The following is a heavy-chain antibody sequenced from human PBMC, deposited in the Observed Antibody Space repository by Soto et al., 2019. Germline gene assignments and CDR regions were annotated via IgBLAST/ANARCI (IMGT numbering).Heavy chain of an antibody. CDR3: ARVFRGSYRYLDY. Sequence: LSLTCTVSGGSISSYYWSWIRQPPGKGLEWIGYIYYSGSTNYNPSLKSRVTISVDTSKNQFSLKLSSVTAADTAVYYCARVFRGSYRYLDYWGQGTLVTVSS. CDR2: IYYSGST. V-gene: IGHV4-59*01. J-gene: IGHJ4*02. D-gene: IGHD3-16*02. CDR1: GGSISSYY.